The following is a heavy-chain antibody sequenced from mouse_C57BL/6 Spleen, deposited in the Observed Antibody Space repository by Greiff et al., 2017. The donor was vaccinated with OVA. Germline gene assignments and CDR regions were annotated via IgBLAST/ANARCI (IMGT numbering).Heavy chain of an antibody. Sequence: EVKVVESGGGLVQPGGSLSLSCAASGFTFTDYYMSWVRQPPGKALEWLGFIRNKANGYTTEYSASVKGRFTITRDNSQSIFYLQMNALRAEDSATYYCARYDYDGYFDYWGQGTTLTVSS. D-gene: IGHD2-4*01. V-gene: IGHV7-3*01. CDR1: GFTFTDYY. J-gene: IGHJ2*01. CDR3: ARYDYDGYFDY. CDR2: IRNKANGYTT.